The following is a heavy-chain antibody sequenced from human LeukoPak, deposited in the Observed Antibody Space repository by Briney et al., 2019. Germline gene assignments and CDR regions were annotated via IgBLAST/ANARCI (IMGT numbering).Heavy chain of an antibody. CDR1: GFTVSSKY. Sequence: QPGGSLRLSCAASGFTVSSKYMHWVRQAPGKGLEWVAVISYDGSNKYYADSVKGRFTISRDNSKNTLYLQMNSLRAEDTAVYYCARDLRYDYGDYSHSYWGQGTLVTVSS. V-gene: IGHV3-30-3*01. CDR3: ARDLRYDYGDYSHSY. J-gene: IGHJ4*02. D-gene: IGHD4-17*01. CDR2: ISYDGSNK.